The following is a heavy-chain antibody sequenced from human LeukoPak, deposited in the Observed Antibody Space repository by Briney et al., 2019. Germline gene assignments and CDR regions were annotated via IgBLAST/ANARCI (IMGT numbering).Heavy chain of an antibody. V-gene: IGHV4-61*02. CDR1: GCSISSGSYY. CDR3: ARGFEDIVVVPAAIYTRINWFDP. J-gene: IGHJ5*02. Sequence: PSQTLSLTCTVSGCSISSGSYYWSWIRQPAGKGLEWIGRIYTSGSTNYNPSLKSRVTISVDTSKNQFSLKLSSVAAADTAVYYCARGFEDIVVVPAAIYTRINWFDPWGQGTLVTVSS. D-gene: IGHD2-2*02. CDR2: IYTSGST.